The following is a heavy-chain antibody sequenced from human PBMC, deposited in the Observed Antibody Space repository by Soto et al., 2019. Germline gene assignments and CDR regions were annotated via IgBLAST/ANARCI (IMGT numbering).Heavy chain of an antibody. D-gene: IGHD1-7*01. CDR1: GGSITDSSYY. CDR2: FYYSGTI. CDR3: ARASGNYSPFAH. V-gene: IGHV4-39*01. J-gene: IGHJ4*02. Sequence: QLLLQESGPGLVKPSETLSLTCTVSGGSITDSSYYWGWIRQPPGKGLEWIGSFYYSGTIFYNPSLKSRISISVDASNNQFCLKVRSVTAADTALYYCARASGNYSPFAHWGQGTLATVSS.